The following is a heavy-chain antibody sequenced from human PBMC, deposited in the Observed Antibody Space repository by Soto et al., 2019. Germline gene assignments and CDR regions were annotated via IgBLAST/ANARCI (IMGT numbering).Heavy chain of an antibody. J-gene: IGHJ6*02. CDR1: GDSVSGGYY. CDR2: VSPIGTP. CDR3: ARDRGSYGMDV. V-gene: IGHV4-31*03. Sequence: QVQLQESGPGLVKPSQTLSLTGTVSGDSVSGGYYWSWVRQRPRKGLEWIGYVSPIGTPYYSPSLNSRVSISIDTSKNQLSLEVRSVTAADTAVYYCARDRGSYGMDVWGQGTTVTVSS.